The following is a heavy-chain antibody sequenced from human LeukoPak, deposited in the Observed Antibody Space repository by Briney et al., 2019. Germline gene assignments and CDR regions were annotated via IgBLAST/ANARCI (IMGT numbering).Heavy chain of an antibody. J-gene: IGHJ5*01. D-gene: IGHD6-13*01. V-gene: IGHV3-74*01. Sequence: GRSLRLSCAASGFTFSIYWMSWVRQAPGKGLVWVSRINSDGSTTTYADSVKGRFTISRDNAKNTLSPQMTSLRPEDTAVYYCARDPVSSWYTNYYYWFDPWGQGTVVTVSS. CDR3: ARDPVSSWYTNYYYWFDP. CDR1: GFTFSIYW. CDR2: INSDGSTT.